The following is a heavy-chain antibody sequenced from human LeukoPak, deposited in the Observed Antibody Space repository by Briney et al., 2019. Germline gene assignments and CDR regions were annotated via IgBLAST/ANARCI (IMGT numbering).Heavy chain of an antibody. CDR3: ARDAYCGGDCQSFDY. Sequence: GGSLRLSCAASGFTFSSYNMNWVRQAPGKGLEWVSSISSSSSYIYYADSVKGRFTISRDNAKNSLYLQMNSLRAEDTAVYYCARDAYCGGDCQSFDYWGQGTLVTVSS. V-gene: IGHV3-21*01. CDR2: ISSSSSYI. D-gene: IGHD2-21*01. CDR1: GFTFSSYN. J-gene: IGHJ4*02.